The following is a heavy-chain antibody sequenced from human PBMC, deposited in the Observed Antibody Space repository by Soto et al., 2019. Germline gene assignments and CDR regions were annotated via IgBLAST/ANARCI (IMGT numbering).Heavy chain of an antibody. V-gene: IGHV4-59*01. CDR3: ARGPRNYYFDY. CDR2: IYYSGST. J-gene: IGHJ4*02. CDR1: GGSISSYY. Sequence: SETLSLTCTVSGGSISSYYWSWIRQPPGKGLGWIGYIYYSGSTNYNPSLKSRVTISVDTSKNQFSLKLSSVTAADTAVYYCARGPRNYYFDYWGQGTLVTVSS.